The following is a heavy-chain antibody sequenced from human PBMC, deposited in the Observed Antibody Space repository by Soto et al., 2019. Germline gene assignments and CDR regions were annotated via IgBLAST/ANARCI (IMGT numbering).Heavy chain of an antibody. J-gene: IGHJ4*02. CDR2: IKYDGSEE. Sequence: HPGGSLRLSCVVSGFSFSSVWMTWVRQAPGKGLECVANIKYDGSEEYYVDSVKGRFTISRDNAKNSLYLQMNSLRDEDSAVYYCVTDLNWQGHWGQGTLVTVSS. CDR1: GFSFSSVW. CDR3: VTDLNWQGH. V-gene: IGHV3-7*01.